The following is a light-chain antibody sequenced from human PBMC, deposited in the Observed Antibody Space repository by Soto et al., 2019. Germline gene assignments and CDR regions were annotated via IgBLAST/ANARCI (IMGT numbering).Light chain of an antibody. J-gene: IGLJ1*01. CDR1: RGAGGYYKY. V-gene: IGLV2-11*01. CDR3: CSYASSYNIYL. Sequence: QSALTQARSVSGSPGQAVTISCPGTRGAGGYYKYVSWYQRHPGKAPKLMDYDVFERPSGVPERISGSKSGNTASMTISGVHAEDEGDYYCCSYASSYNIYLLGTGSKGT. CDR2: DVF.